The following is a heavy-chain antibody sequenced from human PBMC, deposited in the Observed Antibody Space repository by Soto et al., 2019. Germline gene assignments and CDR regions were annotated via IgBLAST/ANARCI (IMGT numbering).Heavy chain of an antibody. J-gene: IGHJ4*02. CDR2: ISYDGSNK. CDR3: ASGVEMATMSFDY. D-gene: IGHD5-12*01. V-gene: IGHV3-30-3*01. CDR1: GFTFSSYA. Sequence: GGALRLSWGASGFTFSSYAMHWGRQAPGKGLEWVAVISYDGSNKYYADSVKGRFTISRDNSKNTLYLQMNSLRAEDTAVYYCASGVEMATMSFDYWGQGTLVTVSS.